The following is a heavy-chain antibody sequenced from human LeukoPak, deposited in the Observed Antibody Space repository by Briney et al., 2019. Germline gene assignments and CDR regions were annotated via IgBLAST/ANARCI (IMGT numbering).Heavy chain of an antibody. CDR3: ARNKEYSYGFDY. V-gene: IGHV1-69*05. D-gene: IGHD5-18*01. Sequence: SVKVSCKASGGTFSSYAISWVRQAPGQGLEWMGGIIPIFGTANYAQKFQGRVTISTDESTSTAYMELSSLRSEDTAVYYCARNKEYSYGFDYWGQGTLVTVSS. CDR1: GGTFSSYA. CDR2: IIPIFGTA. J-gene: IGHJ4*02.